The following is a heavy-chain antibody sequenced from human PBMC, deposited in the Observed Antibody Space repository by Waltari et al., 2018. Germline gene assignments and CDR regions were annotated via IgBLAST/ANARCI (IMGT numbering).Heavy chain of an antibody. CDR2: INQDGSEK. J-gene: IGHJ4*02. D-gene: IGHD6-13*01. V-gene: IGHV3-7*01. CDR3: TRGGDDSSWYWRN. CDR1: GFTFSNNW. Sequence: EVQLVESGGGLVQPGGSLRLSCAASGFTFSNNWMTWVRQAPGKGVGWVANINQDGSEKYAVESVKCRFTISRDNAKNSLYLQLNSLRADDTAVYYCTRGGDDSSWYWRNWGQGTLVTVSS.